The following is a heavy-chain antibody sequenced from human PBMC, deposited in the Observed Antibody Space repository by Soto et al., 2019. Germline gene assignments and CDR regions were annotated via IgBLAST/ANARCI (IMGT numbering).Heavy chain of an antibody. D-gene: IGHD3-16*01. CDR2: YGGSGGST. Sequence: DVQLLESGGGLEQRGGSLRIYCAASGFSFSTYGMTWVRQAPGKGLEWVSYGGSGGSTYYADSVKGRFTISRDNSKNTLYLQMNSLRAEDTAVYYCVKFRGRAYHYYYMDVWGNGTTVTVSS. V-gene: IGHV3-23*01. CDR3: VKFRGRAYHYYYMDV. CDR1: GFSFSTYG. J-gene: IGHJ6*03.